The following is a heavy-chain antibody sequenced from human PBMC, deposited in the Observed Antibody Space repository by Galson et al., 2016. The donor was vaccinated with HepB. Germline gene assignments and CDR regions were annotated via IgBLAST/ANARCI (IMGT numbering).Heavy chain of an antibody. CDR2: IDWDDVK. Sequence: PALVKPTQTLTLTCTFSGFSLHTNGMAVSWIRQSPGKALEWLALIDWDDVKFYNTSLRTRLTISKDTSKKQVVLTTTNMDPVDTATYYCSRGAWFVTYYFDSWGPGTLVTVSS. CDR3: SRGAWFVTYYFDS. V-gene: IGHV2-70*01. J-gene: IGHJ4*02. CDR1: GFSLHTNGMA. D-gene: IGHD3-10*01.